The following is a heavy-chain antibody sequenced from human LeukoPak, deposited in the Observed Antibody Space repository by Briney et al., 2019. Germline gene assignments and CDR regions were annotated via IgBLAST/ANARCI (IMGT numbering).Heavy chain of an antibody. CDR2: ISGSGGST. CDR3: AKDIVVVPAAMKSMSYYYGMDV. D-gene: IGHD2-2*01. CDR1: GFTFSSYA. V-gene: IGHV3-23*01. J-gene: IGHJ6*02. Sequence: GGSLRLSCAASGFTFSSYAMSWVRQAPGKGLEWVSAISGSGGSTYYADSVKGRFTISRDNSKNTLYLQMNSLRAEDTAVYYCAKDIVVVPAAMKSMSYYYGMDVWGQGTTVTVSS.